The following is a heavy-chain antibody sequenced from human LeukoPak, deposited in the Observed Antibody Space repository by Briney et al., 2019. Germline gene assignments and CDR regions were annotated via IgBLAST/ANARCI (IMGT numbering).Heavy chain of an antibody. CDR2: ISAYNGNT. D-gene: IGHD5-18*01. J-gene: IGHJ4*02. CDR3: AREGRPGYLYFDF. Sequence: ASVKVSCKASGYTFTSYGISWVRQAPGQGLEWMGWISAYNGNTNYAQKLQGRVTMTTDTSTSTAFLELRSLRSADTAVYYCAREGRPGYLYFDFWGQGTLVTVSS. V-gene: IGHV1-18*01. CDR1: GYTFTSYG.